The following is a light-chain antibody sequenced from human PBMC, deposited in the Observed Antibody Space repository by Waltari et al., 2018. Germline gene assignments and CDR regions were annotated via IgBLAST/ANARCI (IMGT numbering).Light chain of an antibody. V-gene: IGKV1-17*01. CDR3: QQRHSYPLT. J-gene: IGKJ4*01. Sequence: DIQMTQSPSSLSASVGDKVTITCRASQDIFNALAWYQQKPGKAPKLLIYTTSNLQRGVPSRFGGSGSGTDFTLTISSLQPEDFAVYHCQQRHSYPLTFGGGTKVDIK. CDR2: TTS. CDR1: QDIFNA.